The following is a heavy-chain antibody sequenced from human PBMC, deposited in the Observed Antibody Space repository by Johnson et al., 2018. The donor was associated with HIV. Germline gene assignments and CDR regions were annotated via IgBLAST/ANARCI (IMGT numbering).Heavy chain of an antibody. CDR1: GFTFDAYG. V-gene: IGHV3-20*04. D-gene: IGHD3-22*01. J-gene: IGHJ3*02. CDR3: ARDAPNFFHSSGVRDDAFDI. Sequence: VQLVESGGGLVQPGGSLRLSCAASGFTFDAYGMSWVRQAPGKGLEWVSGINWHGGSTGYADSVQGRFTLSRDNSQNTLYLQMNSLRAEDTAVYYCARDAPNFFHSSGVRDDAFDIWGQGTMVTVSS. CDR2: INWHGGST.